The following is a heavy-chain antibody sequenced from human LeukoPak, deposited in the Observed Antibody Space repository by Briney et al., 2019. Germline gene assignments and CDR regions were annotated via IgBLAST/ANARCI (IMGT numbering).Heavy chain of an antibody. Sequence: GGSLRLSCAASGFTFSSYAMHWVRQAPGKGLEWVAVISYDGSNKYYADSVKGRFTISRDNSKNTLYLQMNSLRAEDTAVYYCAGVLRRGDYGDYYYFDYWGQGTLVTVSS. J-gene: IGHJ4*02. CDR1: GFTFSSYA. D-gene: IGHD4-17*01. V-gene: IGHV3-30-3*01. CDR3: AGVLRRGDYGDYYYFDY. CDR2: ISYDGSNK.